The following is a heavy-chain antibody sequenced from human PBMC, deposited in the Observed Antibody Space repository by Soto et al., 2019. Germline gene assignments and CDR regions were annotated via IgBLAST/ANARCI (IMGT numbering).Heavy chain of an antibody. CDR1: GDSVSSNSAA. CDR2: TYYRSKWYN. CDR3: ASNIAAAGIWYFDY. J-gene: IGHJ4*02. D-gene: IGHD6-13*01. V-gene: IGHV6-1*01. Sequence: KQSQTLSLTCAISGDSVSSNSAAWNWIRQSPSRGLEWLGRTYYRSKWYNDYAVSVKSRITINPDTSKNQFSLQLNSVTPEDTAVYYCASNIAAAGIWYFDYWGQGTLVTVSS.